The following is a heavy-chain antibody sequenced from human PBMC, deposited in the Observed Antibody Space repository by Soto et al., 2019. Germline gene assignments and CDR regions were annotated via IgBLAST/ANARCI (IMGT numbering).Heavy chain of an antibody. CDR3: ARLRCGGVGCSDYYYMDV. V-gene: IGHV3-33*01. D-gene: IGHD2-21*01. CDR2: IYYDGSKE. J-gene: IGHJ6*03. CDR1: GFTFGSYG. Sequence: QVQLVESGGGVVQPGRSLRLSCAASGFTFGSYGMHWVRQAPGKGLEWLALIYYDGSKEYYAESVKGRFTISRDNSKNTLFLQMISLRVEDTALYYCARLRCGGVGCSDYYYMDVWGKGTTVAVSS.